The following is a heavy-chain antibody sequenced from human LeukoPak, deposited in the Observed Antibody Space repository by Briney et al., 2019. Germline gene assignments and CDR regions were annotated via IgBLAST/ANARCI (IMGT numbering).Heavy chain of an antibody. CDR1: GGTFSGYY. J-gene: IGHJ4*02. Sequence: SETLSLTCAVYGGTFSGYYWSWIRQPPGKGLEWIGEINSGGSTNYTPPLKGRFTISRDTSKNQFSLQLTSVTAADTAVYYCARGGRRSSSSVVFDYWGQGTLVTVSS. CDR2: INSGGST. CDR3: ARGGRRSSSSVVFDY. V-gene: IGHV4-34*01. D-gene: IGHD6-6*01.